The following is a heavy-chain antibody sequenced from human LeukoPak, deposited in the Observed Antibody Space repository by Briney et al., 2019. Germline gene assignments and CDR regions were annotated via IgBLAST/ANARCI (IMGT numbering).Heavy chain of an antibody. CDR2: ISSTGTYI. CDR3: ARDLDYSTGFDY. J-gene: IGHJ4*02. V-gene: IGHV3-21*01. D-gene: IGHD4-11*01. Sequence: GGSLRLSCATSGFTFSSSTFGSYTMNWVRQAPGKGLEWVSSISSTGTYIYYTDSVKGRFTISRDIANSLLYLQMNSLRADDTAVYYCARDLDYSTGFDYWGQGTLDTVSS. CDR1: GFTFSSSTFGSYT.